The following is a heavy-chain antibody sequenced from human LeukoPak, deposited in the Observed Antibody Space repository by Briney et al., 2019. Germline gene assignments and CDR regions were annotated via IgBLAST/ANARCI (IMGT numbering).Heavy chain of an antibody. V-gene: IGHV1-18*01. CDR3: ARGVQGRYYDILTGPSFDY. Sequence: GASVKVSCKASGYTFTSYGISWVRQAPGQGLEWMGWISAYNGNTNYAQKLQGRVTMTTDTSTSTAYMELRSLRSDDTAVYYCARGVQGRYYDILTGPSFDYWGQGTLVTVSS. J-gene: IGHJ4*02. CDR1: GYTFTSYG. CDR2: ISAYNGNT. D-gene: IGHD3-9*01.